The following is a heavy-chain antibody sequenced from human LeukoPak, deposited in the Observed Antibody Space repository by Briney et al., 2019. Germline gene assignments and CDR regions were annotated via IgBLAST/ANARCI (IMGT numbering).Heavy chain of an antibody. J-gene: IGHJ5*02. V-gene: IGHV4-30-4*01. D-gene: IGHD4-23*01. CDR1: GGSISSGDYY. CDR3: ARVAIQDYGGNSGSSVLA. CDR2: IYYSGIT. Sequence: PSETLSLTCTVSGGSISSGDYYWSWIRQPPGKGLEWIGYIYYSGITYYNPSLKSRVTISVDTSKNQFSLKLSSVTAADTAVYYCARVAIQDYGGNSGSSVLAWGQGTLVTVSS.